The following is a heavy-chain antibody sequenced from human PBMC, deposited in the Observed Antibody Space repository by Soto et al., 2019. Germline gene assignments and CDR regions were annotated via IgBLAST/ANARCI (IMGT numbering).Heavy chain of an antibody. CDR2: ISPYNGNT. J-gene: IGHJ4*02. Sequence: ASVKVSCKASGYTFRNYGITWVRQAPGQGLEWMAWISPYNGNTNYAQDLQGRVTMTTDTSTSTAYMGLRSLTSEDTAMYYCARDLVSGSDFWRAYNGGYFDYWGQGTLVTVSS. CDR3: ARDLVSGSDFWRAYNGGYFDY. V-gene: IGHV1-18*01. CDR1: GYTFRNYG. D-gene: IGHD3-3*01.